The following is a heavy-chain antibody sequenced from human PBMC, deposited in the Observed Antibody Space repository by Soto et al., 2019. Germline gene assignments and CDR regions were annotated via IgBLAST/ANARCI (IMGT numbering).Heavy chain of an antibody. J-gene: IGHJ6*03. D-gene: IGHD3-16*01. CDR3: ARASQPTGGYYYYYYMDV. V-gene: IGHV3-66*01. CDR2: IYSGGST. Sequence: GGSLRLSCAASGFTVSSNYMSWVRQAPGKGLEWVSVIYSGGSTYYADSVKGRFTISRDNSKNTLYLQMNSLRAEDTAVYYCARASQPTGGYYYYYYMDVWGKGTTVTVSS. CDR1: GFTVSSNY.